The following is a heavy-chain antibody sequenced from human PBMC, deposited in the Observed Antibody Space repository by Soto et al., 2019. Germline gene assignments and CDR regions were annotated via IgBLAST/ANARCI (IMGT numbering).Heavy chain of an antibody. V-gene: IGHV3-48*03. CDR3: ARYGTRGDW. CDR2: ISSSGLTT. J-gene: IGHJ5*01. Sequence: AGGSMRLSCQASGFTFRMYEMHWVRKAPGKGLEWVSYISSSGLTTYYADFAEGRFTISRDNAKDSLYLHLNSLRVGDTAVYYCARYGTRGDWWGLGTQVTVSS. CDR1: GFTFRMYE. D-gene: IGHD3-10*01.